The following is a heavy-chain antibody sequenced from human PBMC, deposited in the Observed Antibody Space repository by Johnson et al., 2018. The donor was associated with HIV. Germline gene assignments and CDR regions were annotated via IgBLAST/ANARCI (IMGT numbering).Heavy chain of an antibody. CDR2: TSYDESDK. J-gene: IGHJ6*02. CDR1: GFTFSYYS. D-gene: IGHD2-8*01. CDR3: AKGTNGQSWALIGLCWDM. V-gene: IGHV3-30*04. Sequence: QVQLVESGGGVVQPGTSLILSCAASGFTFSYYSMHWVRQAPGKGLEWVALTSYDESDKFYADSVKGRFIISRDNPRNTLYLQMNGLRAEDTAVYYCAKGTNGQSWALIGLCWDMWG.